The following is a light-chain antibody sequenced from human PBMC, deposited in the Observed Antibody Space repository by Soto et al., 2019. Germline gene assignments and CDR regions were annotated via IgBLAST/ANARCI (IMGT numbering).Light chain of an antibody. CDR3: SLYTSSSTSYV. V-gene: IGLV2-18*01. CDR2: EVS. J-gene: IGLJ1*01. CDR1: SSDVGSYNR. Sequence: QSARTQPPSVSGSPGQSVTISCTGTSSDVGSYNRVSWYQQPPGTAPKLMIYEVSNRPSGVPDRFSGSKSGNTASLTISGLQAEDEADYYCSLYTSSSTSYVFGTGTKVTVL.